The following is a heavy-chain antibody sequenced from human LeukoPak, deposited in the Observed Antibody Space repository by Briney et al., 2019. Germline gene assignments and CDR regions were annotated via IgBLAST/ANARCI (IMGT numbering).Heavy chain of an antibody. CDR3: ARLEVISGDCYDY. J-gene: IGHJ4*02. V-gene: IGHV1-8*01. Sequence: ASVKVSCKASGYTFTSYDINWVRQATGQGLEWMGWMNPNSGNTGYAQKFQGRVTMTRNTSISTAYMELSSLRSEDTAVYYCARLEVISGDCYDYWGQGTLVTVSS. D-gene: IGHD2-21*02. CDR2: MNPNSGNT. CDR1: GYTFTSYD.